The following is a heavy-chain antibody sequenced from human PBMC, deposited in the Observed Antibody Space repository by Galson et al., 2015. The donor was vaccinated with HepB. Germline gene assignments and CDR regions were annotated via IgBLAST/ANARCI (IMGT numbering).Heavy chain of an antibody. D-gene: IGHD2-2*01. CDR1: GFTFSSYW. Sequence: SLRLSCAASGFTFSSYWMSWVRQAPGKGLEWVANIKQDGSEKYYVDSVKGRFTISRDNAKNSLYLQMNSLRAEDTAVYYCARATSAHIVVVPAATDLARKRDYYYYMDVWGKGTTVTVS. J-gene: IGHJ6*03. CDR3: ARATSAHIVVVPAATDLARKRDYYYYMDV. V-gene: IGHV3-7*03. CDR2: IKQDGSEK.